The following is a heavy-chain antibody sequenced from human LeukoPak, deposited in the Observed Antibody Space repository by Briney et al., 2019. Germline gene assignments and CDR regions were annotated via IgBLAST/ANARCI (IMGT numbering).Heavy chain of an antibody. Sequence: PGGSLRLSCAASGFTFSNYWMHWVRQVPGKGLMWVSRIGTDGSTTTYADSVRGRFTISRDNAKNTLSLQMNSLRGEDTAVYYCARDKYGGNSNTFDIWGQGTLVTVSS. CDR2: IGTDGSTT. D-gene: IGHD4-23*01. CDR3: ARDKYGGNSNTFDI. J-gene: IGHJ3*02. V-gene: IGHV3-74*01. CDR1: GFTFSNYW.